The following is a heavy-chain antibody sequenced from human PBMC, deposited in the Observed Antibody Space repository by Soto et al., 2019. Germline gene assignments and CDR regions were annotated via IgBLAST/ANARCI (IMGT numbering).Heavy chain of an antibody. D-gene: IGHD3-10*01. V-gene: IGHV1-69*02. CDR2: IIPILGIA. CDR1: GGTFSSYT. J-gene: IGHJ4*02. Sequence: SVKVSCKASGGTFSSYTISWVRQAPGQGLEWMGRIIPILGIANYAQKFQGRVTITADKSTSTAYMELSSLRSEDTAVYYCAVEPDMVRGVIAYDYWGQGTLVTVSS. CDR3: AVEPDMVRGVIAYDY.